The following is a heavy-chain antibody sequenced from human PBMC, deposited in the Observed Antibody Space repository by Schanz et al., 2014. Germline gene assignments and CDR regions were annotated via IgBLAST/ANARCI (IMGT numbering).Heavy chain of an antibody. D-gene: IGHD3-10*01. V-gene: IGHV1-18*04. CDR1: GYTFTTYY. CDR2: INAHTGNT. Sequence: QLMQSGSEVRKPGASVKVSCKASGYTFTTYYIHWVRQAPGQGPELMGWINAHTGNTQYAQKFQGRVNMTRDTVTTTVHLELTRLRTDDTAIYYCARVHIATYHYNSPGAFDIWGQGTMVTVSS. J-gene: IGHJ3*02. CDR3: ARVHIATYHYNSPGAFDI.